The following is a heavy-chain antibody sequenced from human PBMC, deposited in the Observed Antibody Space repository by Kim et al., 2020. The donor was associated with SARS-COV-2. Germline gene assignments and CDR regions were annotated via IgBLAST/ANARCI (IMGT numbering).Heavy chain of an antibody. CDR3: AKGGGGDHGI. Sequence: GGSLRLSCAASGFTFRDSAVCWVRQAPGKGLEWVSAISPSGDLTYYTDSVRGRFTISRDNSQNTFYLQMTSLRDDDTAVYFCAKGGGGDHGIWGHGTLVTVSS. J-gene: IGHJ4*01. CDR1: GFTFRDSA. CDR2: ISPSGDLT. D-gene: IGHD2-21*02. V-gene: IGHV3-23*01.